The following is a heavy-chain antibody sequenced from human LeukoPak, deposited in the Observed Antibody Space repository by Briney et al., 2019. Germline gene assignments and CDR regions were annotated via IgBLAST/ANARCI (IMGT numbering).Heavy chain of an antibody. CDR2: IYHSGST. D-gene: IGHD1-26*01. J-gene: IGHJ4*02. CDR1: GYSISSGYY. V-gene: IGHV4-38-2*01. CDR3: ARQYSGSYPYFDY. Sequence: SKTLSLTCAVSGYSISSGYYWGWIRPPPGKGLEWIGSIYHSGSTYYNPSLKSRVTISVDTSKNQFSLKLSSVTAADTAVYYCARQYSGSYPYFDYWGQGTLVTVSS.